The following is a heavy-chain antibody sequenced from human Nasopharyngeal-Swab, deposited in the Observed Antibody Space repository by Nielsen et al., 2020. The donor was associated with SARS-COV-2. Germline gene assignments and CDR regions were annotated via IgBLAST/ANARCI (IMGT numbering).Heavy chain of an antibody. CDR2: INHSGST. CDR3: ARGLLYSSSSPPYYYYYYMDV. V-gene: IGHV4-34*01. Sequence: SETLSLTCAVYGGSFSGYYWSWIRQPPGKGLKWIGEINHSGSTNYNPSLKSRVTISVDTSKNQFSLKLSSVTAADTAVYYCARGLLYSSSSPPYYYYYYMDVWGKGTTVTVSS. J-gene: IGHJ6*03. CDR1: GGSFSGYY. D-gene: IGHD6-13*01.